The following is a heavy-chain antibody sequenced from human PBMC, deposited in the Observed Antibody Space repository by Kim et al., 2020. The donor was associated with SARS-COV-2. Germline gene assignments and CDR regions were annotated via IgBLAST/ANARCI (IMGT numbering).Heavy chain of an antibody. V-gene: IGHV4-34*01. CDR2: INHSGST. J-gene: IGHJ4*01. CDR3: ARGLYWGTYYYDSSGYFD. CDR1: GGSFSGYY. D-gene: IGHD3-22*01. Sequence: SETLSLTCAVYGGSFSGYYWSWIRQPPGKGLEWIGEINHSGSTNYNPSLKSRVTISVDTSQNQFSLKPSSVTAADTAVYYCARGLYWGTYYYDSSGYFD.